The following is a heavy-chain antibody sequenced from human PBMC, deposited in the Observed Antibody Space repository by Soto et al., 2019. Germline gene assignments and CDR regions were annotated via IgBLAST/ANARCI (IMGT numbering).Heavy chain of an antibody. CDR1: GYSFTSYW. CDR2: IDPSDSYT. CDR3: ARRTDYGDSEYYYGMDV. Sequence: GESLKISCKGSGYSFTSYWISWVRQMPGKGLEWMGRIDPSDSYTNYSPSFQGHVTISADKSISTAYLQWSSLKASDTAMYYCARRTDYGDSEYYYGMDVWGQGTTVTVSS. D-gene: IGHD4-17*01. J-gene: IGHJ6*02. V-gene: IGHV5-10-1*01.